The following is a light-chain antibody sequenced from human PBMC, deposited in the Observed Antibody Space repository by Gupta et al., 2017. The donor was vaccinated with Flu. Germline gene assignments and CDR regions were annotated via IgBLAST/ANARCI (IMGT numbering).Light chain of an antibody. V-gene: IGLV3-19*01. J-gene: IGLJ3*02. CDR3: NSRDSSGNHLV. CDR2: GKN. CDR1: SLRSYY. Sequence: SSALTQAPAVSVALGQTVRITCQGDSLRSYYASWYQQKPGQAPVLFIYGKNNRPSGIPDRFSGSSSGNTASLTITGAQAEDEADYYCNSRDSSGNHLVFGGGTKLTVL.